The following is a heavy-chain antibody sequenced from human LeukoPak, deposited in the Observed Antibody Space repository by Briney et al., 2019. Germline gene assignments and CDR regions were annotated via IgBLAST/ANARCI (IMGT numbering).Heavy chain of an antibody. J-gene: IGHJ4*02. CDR2: INPSGGST. Sequence: VASVKVSCKASGYTFTSYYLHWVRQAPGQGLEWMGIINPSGGSTSYAQKFQGRVTMTRDTSTSTVYMELSSLRSEDTAVYYCARVRAAAGMDYWGQGTLVTVSS. V-gene: IGHV1-46*01. CDR3: ARVRAAAGMDY. CDR1: GYTFTSYY. D-gene: IGHD6-13*01.